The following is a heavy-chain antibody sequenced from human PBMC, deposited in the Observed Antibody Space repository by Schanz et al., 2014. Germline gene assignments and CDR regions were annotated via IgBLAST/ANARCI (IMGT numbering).Heavy chain of an antibody. CDR1: GFTFSSYG. CDR2: ISSGSSYA. V-gene: IGHV3-21*05. D-gene: IGHD3-9*01. J-gene: IGHJ4*02. Sequence: VQLVESGGGVVQFGRSLRLSCVASGFTFSSYGMHWVRQAPGKGLEWVSDISSGSSYANYADSVKGRFTISRDNAKNSLYLQMNSLRAEDTAVYYCAKQIHYDILTVTRNWGQGTLVTVSS. CDR3: AKQIHYDILTVTRN.